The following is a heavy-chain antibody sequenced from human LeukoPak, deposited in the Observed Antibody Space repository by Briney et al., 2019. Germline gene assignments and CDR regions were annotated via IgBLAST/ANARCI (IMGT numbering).Heavy chain of an antibody. CDR3: AKDISGSGSYYLDY. V-gene: IGHV3-9*01. Sequence: GRSLRLSCAASGFTFDNYAMHWVRQAPGKGLEWVSGIDWSSGSIGYADSVKGRFTISRDNAKNSLYLQMNSLRAEDTALYYRAKDISGSGSYYLDYWGQGTLVTVSS. D-gene: IGHD3-10*01. J-gene: IGHJ4*02. CDR1: GFTFDNYA. CDR2: IDWSSGSI.